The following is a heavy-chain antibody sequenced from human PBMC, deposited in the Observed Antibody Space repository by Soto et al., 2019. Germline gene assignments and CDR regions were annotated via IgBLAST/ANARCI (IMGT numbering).Heavy chain of an antibody. J-gene: IGHJ4*02. CDR2: ISWDGGST. Sequence: PGESLKISCAASGFTFDDYTMHWVRQAPGKGLEWVSLISWDGGSTYYADSVKGRFTISRDNSKNSLYLQMNSLRTEDTAFYYCAKDIAGSGWYSLDYWGQGTLVTVSS. D-gene: IGHD6-19*01. CDR1: GFTFDDYT. CDR3: AKDIAGSGWYSLDY. V-gene: IGHV3-43*01.